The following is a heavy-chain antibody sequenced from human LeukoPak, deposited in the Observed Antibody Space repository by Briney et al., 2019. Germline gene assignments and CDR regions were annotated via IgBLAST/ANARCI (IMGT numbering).Heavy chain of an antibody. Sequence: GGSLRLSCPASGFTFSFYAMHWVRQAPGKGLEYVSGISTNGGSTYYADSVKGRFTISRDNSKNTLYLQMSSLRAEDTAVYYCVKVLSSSVATFPPDAFDIWGQGTMVTVSS. J-gene: IGHJ3*02. CDR1: GFTFSFYA. CDR2: ISTNGGST. D-gene: IGHD5-12*01. V-gene: IGHV3-64D*06. CDR3: VKVLSSSVATFPPDAFDI.